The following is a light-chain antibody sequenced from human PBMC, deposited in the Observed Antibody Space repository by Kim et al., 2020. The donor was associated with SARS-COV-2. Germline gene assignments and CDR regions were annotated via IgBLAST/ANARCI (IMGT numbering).Light chain of an antibody. V-gene: IGKV1-13*02. CDR2: DVS. Sequence: AIQLTQSPSSLSAFVGDRVTITCRASQDINSDLAWYQQKVGKAPNLLIYDVSTLTSGVPSRFSGSGSGTDFTLTISILQPEDFATYYCQQLTSYPVTFGQGPRLEIK. CDR3: QQLTSYPVT. CDR1: QDINSD. J-gene: IGKJ5*01.